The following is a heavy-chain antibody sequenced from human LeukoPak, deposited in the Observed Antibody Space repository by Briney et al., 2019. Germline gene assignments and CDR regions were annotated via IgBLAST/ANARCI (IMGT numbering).Heavy chain of an antibody. D-gene: IGHD6-13*01. J-gene: IGHJ4*02. CDR1: GYTFTSYG. V-gene: IGHV1-18*01. Sequence: ASVKVSCKASGYTFTSYGISWVRQAPGQGLEWMGWISAYNGNTNYAQKLQGRVTMTTDTSTSTAYMELRSLRSDDTAVYYCARGEVYSSSWYYFDYWGQGTLVTVSS. CDR3: ARGEVYSSSWYYFDY. CDR2: ISAYNGNT.